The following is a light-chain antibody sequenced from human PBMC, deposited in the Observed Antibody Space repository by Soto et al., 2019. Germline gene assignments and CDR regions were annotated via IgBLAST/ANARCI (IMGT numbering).Light chain of an antibody. V-gene: IGKV3D-15*01. Sequence: EIVMTHSPATLSMSPCERATLSFSASQSVSSNLAWYQRKPGQAPRLLIYGASTRATGIPARFSGSGSGTEFTLTISSLEPEDFAVYYCQQRSNSPPTFGQGTKV. CDR1: QSVSSN. CDR3: QQRSNSPPT. CDR2: GAS. J-gene: IGKJ1*01.